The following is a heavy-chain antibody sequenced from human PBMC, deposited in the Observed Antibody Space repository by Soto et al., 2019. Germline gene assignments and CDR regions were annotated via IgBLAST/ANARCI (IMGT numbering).Heavy chain of an antibody. Sequence: GSLRRAGSASRFSCSGYIMNWVRQAPGKGLEWVSYISSSSSTIYYADSVKGRFTISRDNAKNSLYLQMNSLRDEDTAVYYCARARTWIQLWLIDYWGQGTLVTVSS. V-gene: IGHV3-48*02. J-gene: IGHJ4*02. CDR1: RFSCSGYI. CDR2: ISSSSSTI. D-gene: IGHD5-18*01. CDR3: ARARTWIQLWLIDY.